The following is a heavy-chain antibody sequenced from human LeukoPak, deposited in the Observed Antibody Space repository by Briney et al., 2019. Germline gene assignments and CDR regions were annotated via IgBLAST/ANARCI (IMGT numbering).Heavy chain of an antibody. Sequence: SQTLSLTCAISGDSVFSNSVAWNWIRQSPSRGLEWLGRTYYRSKWYNDYAVSVKSRITINPDTSKNQFSLQVNSVTPEDTAVYYCARDSSSSGVYFDSWGQGTLVTVSS. CDR2: TYYRSKWYN. D-gene: IGHD6-6*01. CDR1: GDSVFSNSVA. CDR3: ARDSSSSGVYFDS. V-gene: IGHV6-1*01. J-gene: IGHJ4*02.